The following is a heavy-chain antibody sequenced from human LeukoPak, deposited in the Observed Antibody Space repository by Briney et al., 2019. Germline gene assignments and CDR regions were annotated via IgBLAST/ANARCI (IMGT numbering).Heavy chain of an antibody. Sequence: GGSLRLSCAASGFTVRGYYMSWVRQAPGKGLEWVSIIYSGGLTYHSDSVKGRFTISRDNSKNTLYLQMNSLRAEDTAVYYCAKGRGYSGYDPFDYWGQGTLVTVSS. J-gene: IGHJ4*02. CDR1: GFTVRGYY. CDR2: IYSGGLT. CDR3: AKGRGYSGYDPFDY. D-gene: IGHD5-12*01. V-gene: IGHV3-66*01.